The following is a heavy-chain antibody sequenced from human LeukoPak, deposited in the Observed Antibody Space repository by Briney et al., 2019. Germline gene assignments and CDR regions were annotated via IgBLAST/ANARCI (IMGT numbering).Heavy chain of an antibody. D-gene: IGHD2-15*01. J-gene: IGHJ3*02. V-gene: IGHV3-11*01. CDR1: GFTFGDYY. CDR2: ISSSGSTI. CDR3: ARDIPYCSGGSCSSPAHDAFDI. Sequence: GGSLRLSCAASGFTFGDYYMSWIRQAPGKGLEWVSYISSSGSTIYYADSVKGRCTISRDNAKNSLYLQMNSLRAEDTAVYYCARDIPYCSGGSCSSPAHDAFDIWGQGTMVTVSS.